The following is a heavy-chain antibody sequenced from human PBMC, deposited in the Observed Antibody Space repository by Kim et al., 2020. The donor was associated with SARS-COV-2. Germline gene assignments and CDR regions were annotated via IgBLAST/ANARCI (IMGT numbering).Heavy chain of an antibody. CDR1: GFTFSDHY. V-gene: IGHV3-11*01. CDR2: ISTSGSSI. J-gene: IGHJ6*02. Sequence: GGSLRLSCAASGFTFSDHYMMWVRQAPGKGLEWLSFISTSGSSIYYADSVKGRFTISRDNAKKLLYLQMSSLRADDTAVYYCERDRRQTLYGLDVWGQGTTVTVAS. CDR3: ERDRRQTLYGLDV.